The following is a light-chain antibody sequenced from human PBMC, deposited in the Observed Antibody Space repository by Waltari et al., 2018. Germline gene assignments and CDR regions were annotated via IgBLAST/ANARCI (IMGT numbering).Light chain of an antibody. V-gene: IGLV3-1*01. CDR2: QDS. CDR1: KLGEKY. J-gene: IGLJ2*01. Sequence: SYELIQPPSVSVSPGQTASITCSGDKLGEKYVCWYLQKPGQSPVLVIYQDSKRPSGIPERFSGSNSGNTATLTIIGTQAMDEADYYCQAWDSSTGVFGGGTKLTVL. CDR3: QAWDSSTGV.